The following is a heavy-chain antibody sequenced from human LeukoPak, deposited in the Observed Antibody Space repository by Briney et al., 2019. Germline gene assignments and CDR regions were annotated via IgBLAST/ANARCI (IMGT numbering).Heavy chain of an antibody. J-gene: IGHJ4*02. CDR3: ARDQSPGDIVPRTFDY. D-gene: IGHD5-12*01. CDR1: GYTFTTYG. CDR2: ISAYNGNT. V-gene: IGHV1-18*04. Sequence: ASVKVSCKASGYTFTTYGITWVRQAPGQGLEWMGWISAYNGNTNYAQKLQGRVTMTTDTSTSTAYMELRSLRSDDTAVYYCARDQSPGDIVPRTFDYWGQGTLVTVSS.